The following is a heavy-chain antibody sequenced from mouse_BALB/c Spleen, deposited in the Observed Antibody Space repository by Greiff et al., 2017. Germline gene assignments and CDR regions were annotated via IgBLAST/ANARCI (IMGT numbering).Heavy chain of an antibody. CDR1: GFAFSSYD. D-gene: IGHD1-1*01. V-gene: IGHV5-12-1*01. J-gene: IGHJ1*01. Sequence: EVKVVESGGGLVKPGGSLKLSCAASGFAFSSYDMSWVRQTPEKRLEWVAYISSGGGSTYYPDTVKGRFTISRDNAKNTLYLQMSSLKSEDTAMYYCARRYYGSSYGYFDVWGAGTTVTVSS. CDR3: ARRYYGSSYGYFDV. CDR2: ISSGGGST.